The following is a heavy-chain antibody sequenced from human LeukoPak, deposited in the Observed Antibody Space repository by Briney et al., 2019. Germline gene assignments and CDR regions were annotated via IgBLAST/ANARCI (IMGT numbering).Heavy chain of an antibody. CDR3: ARGKGHSSGPGYFQH. Sequence: ASVKVSCKASGYTFTSYGISWVRQAPAQGLEWMGWISVYNGNTNYAQKPQGRVTMTTDKSTSKAYLELRRLSADDPAVYYCARGKGHSSGPGYFQHWGQGTLVTVSS. CDR1: GYTFTSYG. D-gene: IGHD3-22*01. V-gene: IGHV1-18*01. J-gene: IGHJ1*01. CDR2: ISVYNGNT.